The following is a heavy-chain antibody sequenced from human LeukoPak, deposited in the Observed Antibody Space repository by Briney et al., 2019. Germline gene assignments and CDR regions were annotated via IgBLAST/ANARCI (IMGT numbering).Heavy chain of an antibody. CDR3: AKDDAWLRFGE. D-gene: IGHD3-10*01. V-gene: IGHV3-30*18. J-gene: IGHJ4*02. CDR1: GFTFSSYG. CDR2: ISYDGSNK. Sequence: GGSLRLSCTASGFTFSSYGFHWVRQAPGKGLEWVAVISYDGSNKYYADSVKGRFTISRDNSNNTLYLEVISLTAEDTAVYYCAKDDAWLRFGEWSQGTLVTVSS.